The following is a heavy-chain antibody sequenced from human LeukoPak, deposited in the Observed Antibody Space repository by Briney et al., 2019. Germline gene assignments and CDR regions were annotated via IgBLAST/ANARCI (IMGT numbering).Heavy chain of an antibody. D-gene: IGHD5-18*01. CDR3: ARDGSGYIYGYGGRGAFDI. CDR2: VSYDQSNK. CDR1: GFTFSNYA. J-gene: IGHJ3*02. V-gene: IGHV3-30-3*01. Sequence: GGSLRLSCAVSGFTFSNYAIHWVRQAPGKGLEWVAVVSYDQSNKYYADSVKDRFTISRDNSKNTLHLQMNSLRAEDTAVYYCARDGSGYIYGYGGRGAFDIWGQGTMVTVSS.